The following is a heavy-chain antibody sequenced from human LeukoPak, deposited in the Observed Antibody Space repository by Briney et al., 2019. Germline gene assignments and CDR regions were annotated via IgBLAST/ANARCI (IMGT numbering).Heavy chain of an antibody. D-gene: IGHD3-10*01. J-gene: IGHJ4*02. CDR2: ISYDGTNK. V-gene: IGHV3-30*04. Sequence: GGPLRLSCAASGFTFSSYAMHWVRQAPGKGLEWLAVISYDGTNKSYADSVKGRFTISRDNSKNTLYLQMNSLRAEDTAVYYCAKGSQMVRAGGNFDYWGQGTLVTVSS. CDR3: AKGSQMVRAGGNFDY. CDR1: GFTFSSYA.